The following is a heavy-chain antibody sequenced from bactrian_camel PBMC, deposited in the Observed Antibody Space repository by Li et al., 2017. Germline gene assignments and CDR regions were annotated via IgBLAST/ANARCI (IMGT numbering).Heavy chain of an antibody. CDR1: LFSYPY. V-gene: IGHV3S1*01. D-gene: IGHD5*01. CDR2: IKSAGGGT. Sequence: HVQLVESGGGLVQPGGSLRLSCTSSLFSYPYMTWVRQAPGKERELVSSIKSAGGGTYSADSVKGRFTISRDNAKNTLYLQLNYLKTEDTAMYYCANWGDNYWGQGTQVTVS. CDR3: ANWGDNY. J-gene: IGHJ4*01.